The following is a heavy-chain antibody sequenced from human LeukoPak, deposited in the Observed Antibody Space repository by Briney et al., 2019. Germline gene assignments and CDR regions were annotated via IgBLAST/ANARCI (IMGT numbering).Heavy chain of an antibody. Sequence: SETLSLTCTVSGGSISDDYWSWIRQPPGKGLEWICYISYTGSTTYNSSLKSRLTISVDTSRNRFSLKLNSMTAADTAVYYCARHMSVSYDAFDLWGRGTTVTVSS. V-gene: IGHV4-59*08. CDR1: GGSISDDY. J-gene: IGHJ3*01. CDR3: ARHMSVSYDAFDL. CDR2: ISYTGST. D-gene: IGHD3-10*01.